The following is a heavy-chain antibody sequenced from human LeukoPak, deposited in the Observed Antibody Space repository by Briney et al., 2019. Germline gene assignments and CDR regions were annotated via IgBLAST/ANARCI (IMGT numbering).Heavy chain of an antibody. CDR3: VSPRGFSYGYFDY. CDR2: VSYSGTT. CDR1: GGSISSSNYF. J-gene: IGHJ4*02. D-gene: IGHD5-18*01. V-gene: IGHV4-39*01. Sequence: TPSETLSLTCTVSGGSISSSNYFWGWVRQPPGKGLEWLGSVSYSGTTYYNPSLMSRVTISADTSKNQFSLTLGSVSATGTAVYYCVSPRGFSYGYFDYWGQGTLVTVSS.